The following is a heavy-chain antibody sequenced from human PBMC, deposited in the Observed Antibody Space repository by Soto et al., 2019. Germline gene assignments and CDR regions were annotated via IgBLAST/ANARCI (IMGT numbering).Heavy chain of an antibody. CDR3: ATRSPAFDY. CDR1: GYTFTSYG. J-gene: IGHJ4*02. Sequence: QVQLVQSGPEVKKPGASVKVSCKTSGYTFTSYGITWVRQAPGQGLEWMGWITTDKGKTTYAQKFQGRVTMTTDISTSTAYMELMSLRSDDTAVYYCATRSPAFDYWGQGTLFTVSS. V-gene: IGHV1-18*01. CDR2: ITTDKGKT.